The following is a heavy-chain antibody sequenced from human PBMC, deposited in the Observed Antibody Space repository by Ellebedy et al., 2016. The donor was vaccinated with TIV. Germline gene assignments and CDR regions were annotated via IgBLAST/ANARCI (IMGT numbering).Heavy chain of an antibody. Sequence: GESLKISCAASGFTFSGSAMHWVRQASGKGLEWVGRIRSKANSYATAYAASVKGRFAISRDDSKNTAYLQMDSLNTEDTAVYYCTRQGYGDLYGVDIWGQGTTVTVSS. CDR1: GFTFSGSA. J-gene: IGHJ6*02. D-gene: IGHD4-17*01. V-gene: IGHV3-73*01. CDR3: TRQGYGDLYGVDI. CDR2: IRSKANSYAT.